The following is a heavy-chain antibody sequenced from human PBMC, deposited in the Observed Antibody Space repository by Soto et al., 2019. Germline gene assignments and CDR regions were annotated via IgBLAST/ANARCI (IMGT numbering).Heavy chain of an antibody. Sequence: PRECLLLSCAFSVFTFSNAWMDWVRQAPGKGLEWVGRIKSKTDGGTTDYAAPVKGRFTISRDDSKNTLYLQMNSLKTEDTAVYYCNTVEYYYDWGQGTLVTVSS. J-gene: IGHJ4*02. D-gene: IGHD3-10*01. CDR3: NTVEYYYD. V-gene: IGHV3-15*01. CDR1: VFTFSNAW. CDR2: IKSKTDGGTT.